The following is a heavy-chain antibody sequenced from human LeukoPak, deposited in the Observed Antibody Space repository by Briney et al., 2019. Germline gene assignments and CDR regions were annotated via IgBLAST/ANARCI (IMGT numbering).Heavy chain of an antibody. CDR3: AREGYYGSGSPPSLYFDY. D-gene: IGHD3-10*01. Sequence: GGSLRLSCAASGFTFRNYVIHWVRQAPGKGLEWVAVTSSDLNVKLYADSVKGRFTISRDSSRSSLYLQMKSLRPEDTAIYYCAREGYYGSGSPPSLYFDYWGQGTLVTVSS. CDR2: TSSDLNVK. CDR1: GFTFRNYV. J-gene: IGHJ4*02. V-gene: IGHV3-30-3*01.